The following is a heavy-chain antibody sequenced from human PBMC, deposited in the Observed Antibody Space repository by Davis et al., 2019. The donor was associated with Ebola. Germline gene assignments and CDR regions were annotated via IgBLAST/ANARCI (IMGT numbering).Heavy chain of an antibody. J-gene: IGHJ4*02. Sequence: SETLSLTCTVSGGSISNYYWTWIRQAPGKGLEWIGYVYYSGYANYNPSLKSRVTISLDTSMTRFSLRLNSVTAADTAVYYCAREGLGGSGSYYKRNLDYWGQGTLVTVSS. D-gene: IGHD3-10*01. CDR2: VYYSGYA. V-gene: IGHV4-59*01. CDR3: AREGLGGSGSYYKRNLDY. CDR1: GGSISNYY.